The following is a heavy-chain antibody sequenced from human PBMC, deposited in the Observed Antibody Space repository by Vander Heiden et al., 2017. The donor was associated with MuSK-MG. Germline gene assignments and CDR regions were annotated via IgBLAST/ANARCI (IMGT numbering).Heavy chain of an antibody. CDR2: ISSSTI. CDR3: ESDKD. Sequence: EVQLVESGGGLVQPGGSLRLSCAASGFTFSSYSMNWVRQAPGKGLEWVSYISSSTIYYADSVKGRFTISRDNAKNSLYLQMNSLRAEDTAVYYCESDKDWGQGTLVTVSS. J-gene: IGHJ4*02. CDR1: GFTFSSYS. D-gene: IGHD3-22*01. V-gene: IGHV3-48*01.